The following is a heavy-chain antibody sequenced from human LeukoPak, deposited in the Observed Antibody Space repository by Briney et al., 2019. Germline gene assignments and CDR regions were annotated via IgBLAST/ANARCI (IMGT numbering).Heavy chain of an antibody. CDR2: ITNNGGST. V-gene: IGHV3-64*02. Sequence: GGSLRLSCAASGFTFSSYAMHWVRKAPGKGLEYVSAITNNGGSTYYADSVKGRFTISRDNSKNTLYLQMGSLRAEDMAVYYCARGSGSYPRGEYYFDYWGQGTLVTVSS. J-gene: IGHJ4*02. D-gene: IGHD1-26*01. CDR3: ARGSGSYPRGEYYFDY. CDR1: GFTFSSYA.